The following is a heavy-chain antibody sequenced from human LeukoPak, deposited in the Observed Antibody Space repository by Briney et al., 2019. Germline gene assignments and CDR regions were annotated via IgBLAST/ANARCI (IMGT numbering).Heavy chain of an antibody. D-gene: IGHD6-19*01. V-gene: IGHV1-8*03. CDR2: INPNSDSI. CDR3: ARGVLAVAKDYYYYVDV. CDR1: GYTFTNYD. Sequence: ASVKVSCKASGYTFTNYDINWVRQATGQGLEWMGWINPNSDSIGYAQKFQGRVTITGNTSTTTAYMELSSLRSEDTAVYYCARGVLAVAKDYYYYVDVWGKGTTVTVSS. J-gene: IGHJ6*03.